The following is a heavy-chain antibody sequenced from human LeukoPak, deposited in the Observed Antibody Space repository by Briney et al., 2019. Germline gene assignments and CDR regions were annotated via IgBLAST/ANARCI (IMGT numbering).Heavy chain of an antibody. V-gene: IGHV1-2*02. D-gene: IGHD1-26*01. Sequence: GASAKVSCKASGYTFTAYYMHWVRQAPGQGLEWMGWINPNSGGTNYAQKFQGRVTMTRDTSISTAYMELSRLRSDDTAVYYCARDVGRLVIVGATGHFDYWGQGTLVTVSS. CDR2: INPNSGGT. J-gene: IGHJ4*02. CDR1: GYTFTAYY. CDR3: ARDVGRLVIVGATGHFDY.